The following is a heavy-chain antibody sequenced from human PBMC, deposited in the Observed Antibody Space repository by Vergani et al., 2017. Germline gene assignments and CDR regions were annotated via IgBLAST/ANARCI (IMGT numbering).Heavy chain of an antibody. CDR2: ISGSGGST. Sequence: EVQLLESGGGLVQTGGSLRLSCAASGFTFSSYAMSWVRQAPGKGLEWVSAISGSGGSTYYADSVKGRFTISRDKSKNTLYLQMNRLRAEDTAVYYCAKDCSSTPQAFDIWGQGTMVTVSS. V-gene: IGHV3-23*01. CDR3: AKDCSSTPQAFDI. D-gene: IGHD2-2*01. CDR1: GFTFSSYA. J-gene: IGHJ3*02.